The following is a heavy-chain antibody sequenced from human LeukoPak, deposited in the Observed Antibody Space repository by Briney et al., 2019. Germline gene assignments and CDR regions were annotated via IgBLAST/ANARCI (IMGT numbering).Heavy chain of an antibody. Sequence: GGSLRLSYGPSALTFTNYAISWVRQAPGKGLEWVSSISGSGGHTYYTDSVKGRFTVSRDNSKKTLYLQMNSRRAEETAAYYCARNGCGSVGVGTFDIWGQGSLVTVSS. CDR2: ISGSGGHT. D-gene: IGHD1-26*01. CDR3: ARNGCGSVGVGTFDI. V-gene: IGHV3-23*01. CDR1: ALTFTNYA. J-gene: IGHJ3*02.